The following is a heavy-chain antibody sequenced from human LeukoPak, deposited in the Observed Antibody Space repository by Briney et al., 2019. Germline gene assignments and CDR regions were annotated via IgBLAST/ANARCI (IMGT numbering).Heavy chain of an antibody. D-gene: IGHD3-10*01. Sequence: GGSLRLSCAASGFTFSAYAMSWVRQAPGKGLEWVSIISGSGGRTDYADSVKGRFTISRDNCKNTLYLQMNSLRVEDTAVYYCAKDWVLLWFGESKSHFDYWGQGTLVTVSS. V-gene: IGHV3-23*01. CDR1: GFTFSAYA. CDR2: ISGSGGRT. J-gene: IGHJ4*02. CDR3: AKDWVLLWFGESKSHFDY.